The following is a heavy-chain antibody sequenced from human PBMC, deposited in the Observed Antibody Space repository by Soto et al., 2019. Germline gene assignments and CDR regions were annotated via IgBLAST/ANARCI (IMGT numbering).Heavy chain of an antibody. J-gene: IGHJ3*02. CDR3: ASMNILAGYAFDI. CDR2: IYYSGAT. D-gene: IGHD3-9*01. Sequence: QVQLQESGPGLVKPSETLSLTCTVSGGSVSSGNYYWSWIRQPPGKGLEWIGYIYYSGATNYNSSLKSRVTISLDTSKNQFSLKLSSVTAADTAVYYCASMNILAGYAFDIWGLGTMVTVSS. CDR1: GGSVSSGNYY. V-gene: IGHV4-61*01.